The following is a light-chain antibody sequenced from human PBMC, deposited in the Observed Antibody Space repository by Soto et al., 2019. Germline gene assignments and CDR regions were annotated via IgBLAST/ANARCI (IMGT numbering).Light chain of an antibody. CDR3: CSYAGSSTLYV. V-gene: IGLV2-23*02. Sequence: QSALTQPASVSGSPGQSITISCTGTSSDIGTYNLVSWYQQHPGKAPKLMIYEVNKRPSGVSDRFSGSKSGNTASLTISGLPAEDEADYYCCSYAGSSTLYVFGTGTKLTVL. J-gene: IGLJ1*01. CDR2: EVN. CDR1: SSDIGTYNL.